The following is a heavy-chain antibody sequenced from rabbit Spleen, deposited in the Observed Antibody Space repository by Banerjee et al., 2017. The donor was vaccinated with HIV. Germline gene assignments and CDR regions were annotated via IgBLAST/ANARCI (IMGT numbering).Heavy chain of an antibody. CDR3: ARDTGSSFSSYGMDL. Sequence: QSLEESGGDLVKPGASLTLPCTASGFSFSGSDYMCWVRQAPGKGLEWISCIAVSSSAFTYSATWAKGRFTISKTSSTTVTLQMTSLTVADTATYFCARDTGSSFSSYGMDLWGQGTLVTVS. CDR2: IAVSSSAFT. V-gene: IGHV1S40*01. D-gene: IGHD8-1*01. CDR1: GFSFSGSDY. J-gene: IGHJ3*01.